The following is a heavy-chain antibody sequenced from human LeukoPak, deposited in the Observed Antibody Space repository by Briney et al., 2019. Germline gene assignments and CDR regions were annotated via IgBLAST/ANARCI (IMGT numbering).Heavy chain of an antibody. CDR1: GFIFSRHW. CDR2: IKQDGSER. CDR3: VRDGGHSTDFDY. Sequence: PGGSLRLSCGASGFIFSRHWMSWVRQAPGKGPEWVANIKQDGSERTYAGSVKGRFTISRDNAKNLLYLQMNSLRAEDAALYYCVRDGGHSTDFDYWGQGTLVTVSS. J-gene: IGHJ4*02. V-gene: IGHV3-7*01. D-gene: IGHD2/OR15-2a*01.